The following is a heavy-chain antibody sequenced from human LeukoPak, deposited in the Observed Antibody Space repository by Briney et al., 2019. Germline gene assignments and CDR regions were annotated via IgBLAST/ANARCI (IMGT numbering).Heavy chain of an antibody. J-gene: IGHJ4*02. CDR2: IYSGGSS. Sequence: PGGSLRLSCAASGFTVSSNYMSWVRQAPGEGLEWVSVIYSGGSSYYADSVKGRFTISRDNSKSTLYLQMNSLRAEDTAVYYCAKARDPYYFDYWGQGTLVTVSS. V-gene: IGHV3-53*01. CDR1: GFTVSSNY. CDR3: AKARDPYYFDY.